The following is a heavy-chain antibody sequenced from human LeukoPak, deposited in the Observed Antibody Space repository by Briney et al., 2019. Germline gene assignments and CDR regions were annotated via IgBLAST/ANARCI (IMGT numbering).Heavy chain of an antibody. CDR3: ARLDGVAVAGTGLRSS. D-gene: IGHD6-19*01. CDR1: GFTFSSYE. Sequence: QPGGSLRLSCAASGFTFSSYEMNWVRQAPGKGLGWVSYISSSGSTIYYADSVKGRFTISRDNAKNSLYLQMNSLRAEDTAVYYCARLDGVAVAGTGLRSSWGQGTLVTVSS. J-gene: IGHJ4*02. CDR2: ISSSGSTI. V-gene: IGHV3-48*03.